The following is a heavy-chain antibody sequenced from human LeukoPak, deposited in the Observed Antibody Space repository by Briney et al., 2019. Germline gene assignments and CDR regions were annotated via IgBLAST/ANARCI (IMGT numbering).Heavy chain of an antibody. V-gene: IGHV4-39*01. D-gene: IGHD5-12*01. CDR1: GGSISSSSYY. CDR2: IYYSGST. Sequence: KPSETLSLTCTVSGGSISSSSYYWGWIRQPPGKGLEWIGSIYYSGSTYYNPSLKSRVTISVDTSKNRFSLKLSSVTAADTAVYYCASLGYSGYESGVYWGQGTLVTVSS. J-gene: IGHJ4*02. CDR3: ASLGYSGYESGVY.